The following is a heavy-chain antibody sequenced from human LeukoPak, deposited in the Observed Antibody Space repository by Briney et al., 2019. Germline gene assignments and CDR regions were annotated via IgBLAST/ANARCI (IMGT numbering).Heavy chain of an antibody. J-gene: IGHJ4*02. D-gene: IGHD3-3*01. CDR3: ARGLDFWSGYHFDY. V-gene: IGHV4-34*01. CDR2: INHSGST. CDR1: GGSFSGYY. Sequence: SETLSLTCAVYGGSFSGYYWSWIRQPPGKGLEWIGEINHSGSTNYNPSLKSRVTISVDTSKNQFSLKLSSVTAADTAVYYCARGLDFWSGYHFDYWGQGTLVTVSP.